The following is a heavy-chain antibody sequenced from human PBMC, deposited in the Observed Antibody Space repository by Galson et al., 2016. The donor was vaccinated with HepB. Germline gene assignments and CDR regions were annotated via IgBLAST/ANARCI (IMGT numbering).Heavy chain of an antibody. Sequence: SLRLSCAASEFIFSRFTMNWVRPAPGKGLEWIASIRAASSYITYADSVKAPFSSSRDNAGNSVSLQMSSLRVGDTAIYYCPKSNQPVAVPAGTGLGLDVWGQGTTVTVSS. CDR2: IRAASSYI. V-gene: IGHV3-21*01. CDR1: EFIFSRFT. CDR3: PKSNQPVAVPAGTGLGLDV. D-gene: IGHD2-2*01. J-gene: IGHJ6*02.